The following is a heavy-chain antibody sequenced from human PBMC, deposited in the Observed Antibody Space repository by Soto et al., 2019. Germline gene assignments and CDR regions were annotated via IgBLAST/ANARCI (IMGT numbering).Heavy chain of an antibody. Sequence: QVQLVQSGAEVKKPGSSVKVFCKASGGTFSNYTISWVRQAPGQGLEWMGGIIPVFGTTDYEQKFQGRVTITSDGSKSTAYMKLSRLRSADTAGYYCARSAPYIVVRKPTGNQDYYGMDVWGQGPTVTVSS. D-gene: IGHD2-2*01. CDR1: GGTFSNYT. CDR2: IIPVFGTT. J-gene: IGHJ6*02. V-gene: IGHV1-69*01. CDR3: ARSAPYIVVRKPTGNQDYYGMDV.